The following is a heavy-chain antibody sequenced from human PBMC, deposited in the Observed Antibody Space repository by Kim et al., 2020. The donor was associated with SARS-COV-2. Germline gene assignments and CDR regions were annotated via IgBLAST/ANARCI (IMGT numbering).Heavy chain of an antibody. V-gene: IGHV3-23*01. J-gene: IGHJ6*01. CDR2: MSGSGGST. CDR3: AKSFYYGSGHAGYYYGM. D-gene: IGHD3-10*01. Sequence: GGSLRLSCAASGFTFSKFAMSWVRQAPGKGLEWVSGMSGSGGSTYYADSVKGRFTISRDNSKSTLYLQLNSLRAEDTAIYYCAKSFYYGSGHAGYYYGM. CDR1: GFTFSKFA.